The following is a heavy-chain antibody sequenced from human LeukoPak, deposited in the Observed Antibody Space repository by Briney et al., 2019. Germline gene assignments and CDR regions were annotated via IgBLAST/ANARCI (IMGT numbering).Heavy chain of an antibody. CDR2: ISAYNGNT. Sequence: GASVKVSCKASGYTFTSYGISWVRQAPGQGLEWMGWISAYNGNTNYAQKLQGRVTMTTDTSTSTAYMELRSLRSDDTAVYYCARDITMVRGMLHGNWFDPWGQGTLVTVSS. D-gene: IGHD3-10*01. V-gene: IGHV1-18*01. J-gene: IGHJ5*02. CDR3: ARDITMVRGMLHGNWFDP. CDR1: GYTFTSYG.